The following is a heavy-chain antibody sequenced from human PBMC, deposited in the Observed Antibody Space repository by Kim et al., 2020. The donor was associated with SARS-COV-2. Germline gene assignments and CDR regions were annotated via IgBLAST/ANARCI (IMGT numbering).Heavy chain of an antibody. CDR3: ARDRALYSSGWLDYYYYYGMDV. CDR1: GYTFTGYY. J-gene: IGHJ6*02. V-gene: IGHV1-2*06. CDR2: INPNSGGT. D-gene: IGHD6-19*01. Sequence: ASVKVSCKASGYTFTGYYMHWVRQAPGQGLEWMGRINPNSGGTNYAQKFQGRVTMTRDTSISTAYMELSRLRSDDTAVYYCARDRALYSSGWLDYYYYYGMDVWGQGTTVTVSS.